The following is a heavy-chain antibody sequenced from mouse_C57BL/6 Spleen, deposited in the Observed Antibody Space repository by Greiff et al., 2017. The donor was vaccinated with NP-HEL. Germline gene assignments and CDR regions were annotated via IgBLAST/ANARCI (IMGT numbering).Heavy chain of an antibody. J-gene: IGHJ3*01. CDR3: TTVTGIWFAY. Sequence: DVKLQESGAELVRPGASVKLSCTASGFNIKDDYMHWVKQRPEQGLEWIGWIDPENGDTEYASKFQGKATITADTSSNTAYLQLSSLTSEDTAVYYCTTVTGIWFAYWGQGTLVTVSA. CDR2: IDPENGDT. D-gene: IGHD4-1*01. CDR1: GFNIKDDY. V-gene: IGHV14-4*01.